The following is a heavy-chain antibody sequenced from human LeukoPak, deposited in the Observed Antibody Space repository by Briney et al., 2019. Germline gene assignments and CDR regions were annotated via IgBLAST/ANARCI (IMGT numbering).Heavy chain of an antibody. CDR1: GGSVSSGSYY. D-gene: IGHD1-26*01. CDR2: IYYSGST. CDR3: ARGRSRNSGSYYGLHFDY. V-gene: IGHV4-61*01. J-gene: IGHJ4*02. Sequence: SETLSLTCTVSGGSVSSGSYYWSWIRQPPGKGLEWIVYIYYSGSTNYNPSLKSRVTISVDTSKNQFSLKLSSVTAADTAVYYCARGRSRNSGSYYGLHFDYWGQGTLVTVSS.